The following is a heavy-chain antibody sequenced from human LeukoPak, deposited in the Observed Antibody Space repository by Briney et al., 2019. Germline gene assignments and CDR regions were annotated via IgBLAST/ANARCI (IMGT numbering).Heavy chain of an antibody. CDR3: ARAISNDDNSGYYY. J-gene: IGHJ4*02. V-gene: IGHV4-4*07. CDR2: IYASGST. D-gene: IGHD3-22*01. CDR1: GGFISSYY. Sequence: SETLSLTCTVSGGFISSYYWSWLRQPAGKGLEWIGRIYASGSTKYNPSLKSRVTMSVDTSKNQFSLKLSSVTAADTAVYYCARAISNDDNSGYYYWGQGTLVTVSS.